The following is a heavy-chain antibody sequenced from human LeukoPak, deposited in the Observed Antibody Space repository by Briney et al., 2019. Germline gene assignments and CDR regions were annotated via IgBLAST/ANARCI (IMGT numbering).Heavy chain of an antibody. D-gene: IGHD3-10*01. CDR3: ARDGHHYYGSGSYFSDY. V-gene: IGHV1-18*01. CDR1: GYTFTSYG. Sequence: ASVKVSCKASGYTFTSYGISWVRQAPGQGLEWMGWISAYNGNSSYAQKLQGRVTMTTDTSTSTAYMELRSLRSDGTAVYYCARDGHHYYGSGSYFSDYWGQGTLVTVSS. J-gene: IGHJ4*02. CDR2: ISAYNGNS.